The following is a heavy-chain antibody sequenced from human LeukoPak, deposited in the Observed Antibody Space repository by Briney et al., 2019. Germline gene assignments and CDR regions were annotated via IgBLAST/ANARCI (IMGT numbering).Heavy chain of an antibody. Sequence: ASVKVSCRASGYTFTSYYMHWVRQAPGQGLEWMGIINPSGGSTSYAQKFQGRVTMTRDTSTSTVYMELSSLRSEDTAVYYCARVGGGFWFDPWGQGTLVTVPS. CDR1: GYTFTSYY. CDR3: ARVGGGFWFDP. CDR2: INPSGGST. J-gene: IGHJ5*02. D-gene: IGHD3-3*01. V-gene: IGHV1-46*01.